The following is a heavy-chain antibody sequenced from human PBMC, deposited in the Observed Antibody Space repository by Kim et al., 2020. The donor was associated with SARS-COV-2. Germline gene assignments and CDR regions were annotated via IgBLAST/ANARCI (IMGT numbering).Heavy chain of an antibody. D-gene: IGHD1-26*01. CDR2: ISWDGTRT. Sequence: GGSLRLSCAASGFTFSTSPMGWVRQALGKGLEWVSRISWDGTRTYYADSVKGRVTMSSDKSRNTLYLHMNNLRVEDTAVYYCAKGVINSGFDYWGQGTQVTVSS. J-gene: IGHJ4*02. V-gene: IGHV3-23*01. CDR1: GFTFSTSP. CDR3: AKGVINSGFDY.